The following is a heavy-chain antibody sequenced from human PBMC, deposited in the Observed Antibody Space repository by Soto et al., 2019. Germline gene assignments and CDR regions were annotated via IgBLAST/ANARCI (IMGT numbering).Heavy chain of an antibody. Sequence: KPSETLSLTCTVSGGSISSGGYYWSWIRQHPGKGLEWIGYIYYSGSTYYNPSLKSRVTISVDTSKNQFSLKLSSVTAADTAVYYCARDDYGDKGAFDIWGQGTMVTVSS. CDR1: GGSISSGGYY. D-gene: IGHD4-17*01. CDR3: ARDDYGDKGAFDI. J-gene: IGHJ3*02. V-gene: IGHV4-31*03. CDR2: IYYSGST.